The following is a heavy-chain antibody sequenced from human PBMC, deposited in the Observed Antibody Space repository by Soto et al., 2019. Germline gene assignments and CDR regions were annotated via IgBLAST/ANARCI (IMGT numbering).Heavy chain of an antibody. CDR3: GRPKVVSNFGAEAVYFHVLDF. CDR1: GFIFASYA. Sequence: RGGSLRLSCAASGFIFASYAMHWVRQATGEGLEWVALISYDGGKKYYADSVKGRFTISRENSENTLSLQMNSRRAEDTAVYYCGRPKVVSNFGAEAVYFHVLDFLGQGTTGTGFS. V-gene: IGHV3-30-3*01. D-gene: IGHD2-21*01. CDR2: ISYDGGKK. J-gene: IGHJ6*01.